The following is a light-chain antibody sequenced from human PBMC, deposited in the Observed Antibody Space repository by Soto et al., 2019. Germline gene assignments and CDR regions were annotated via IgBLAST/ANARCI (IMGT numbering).Light chain of an antibody. V-gene: IGKV1-39*01. CDR1: QSISSY. J-gene: IGKJ1*01. Sequence: DIQMTQSPSSLSASVGGRVTITCRASQSISSYLNWYQQKPGKAPKLLIYAASTLQSGVPSRFSGSGSGTEFTLTISTLQPDDFATYYCQHYASFSGTFGQGTKVDIK. CDR2: AAS. CDR3: QHYASFSGT.